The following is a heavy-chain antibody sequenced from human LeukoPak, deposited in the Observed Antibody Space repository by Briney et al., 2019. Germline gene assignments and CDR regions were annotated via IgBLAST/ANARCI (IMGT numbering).Heavy chain of an antibody. V-gene: IGHV3-74*01. J-gene: IGHJ4*02. Sequence: GGSLRLSCAASGFTFTNYAMIWVRQAPGKGLEWVSRINSDGDSTNYADSVKGRFTISRDNAKNTLYLQMDSLRAEDTAVYYCASGYSSDYGGNTYWGQGALVTVSS. CDR3: ASGYSSDYGGNTY. CDR2: INSDGDST. D-gene: IGHD4-23*01. CDR1: GFTFTNYA.